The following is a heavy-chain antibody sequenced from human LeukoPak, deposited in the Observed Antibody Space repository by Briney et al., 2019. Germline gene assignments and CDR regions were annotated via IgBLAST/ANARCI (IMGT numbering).Heavy chain of an antibody. V-gene: IGHV3-7*05. J-gene: IGHJ1*01. Sequence: TGGSLRLSCAAAGFTSSSYWMNWVRQAPGQGLEWVATIKRDGSEKYYVDSLKGRFTISRDNAKNSLYLQMNNLRAEDTAVYYCATSRTLDHWGQGTLVIVSS. CDR1: GFTSSSYW. D-gene: IGHD3-9*01. CDR3: ATSRTLDH. CDR2: IKRDGSEK.